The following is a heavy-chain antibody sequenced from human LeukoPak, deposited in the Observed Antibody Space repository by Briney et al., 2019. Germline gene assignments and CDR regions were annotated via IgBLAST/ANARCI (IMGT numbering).Heavy chain of an antibody. CDR1: GYTFTSYA. V-gene: IGHV1-69*06. CDR3: ARELAVAGLVDY. CDR2: IIPIFGTA. D-gene: IGHD6-19*01. Sequence: ASVKVSCKASGYTFTSYAMNWVRQAPGQGLEWMGGIIPIFGTANYAQKFQGRVTITADKSTSTAYMELSSLRSEDTAVYYCARELAVAGLVDYWGQGTLVTVSS. J-gene: IGHJ4*02.